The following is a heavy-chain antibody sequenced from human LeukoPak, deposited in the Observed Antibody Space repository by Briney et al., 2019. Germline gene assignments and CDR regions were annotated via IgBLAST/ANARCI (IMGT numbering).Heavy chain of an antibody. V-gene: IGHV1-8*03. CDR3: ARGPGCTSSSCRYYFDY. D-gene: IGHD2-2*01. CDR1: GYTFISYD. CDR2: MNPNSGNT. J-gene: IGHJ4*02. Sequence: ASVKVSFKASGYTFISYDINWVRQATGQGLEWMGWMNPNSGNTGYAQKFQGSVTSATNTSTSTAYMELSSLTSEDTAVYYCARGPGCTSSSCRYYFDYWGQGPVVTFSS.